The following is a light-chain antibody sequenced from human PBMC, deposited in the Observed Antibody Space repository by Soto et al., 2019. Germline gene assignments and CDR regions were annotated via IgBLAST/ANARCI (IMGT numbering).Light chain of an antibody. Sequence: QLVLTQSPSASASLGASVKLTCTLSSGHSNYAIAWHQQQSEKGPRYLMKLNSDGSHSKGDGIPDRFSGSSSGAERYLTISSRQYEDEADYYCQTWGSGIVVFGGGTKVTVL. V-gene: IGLV4-69*01. CDR1: SGHSNYA. CDR2: LNSDGSH. J-gene: IGLJ2*01. CDR3: QTWGSGIVV.